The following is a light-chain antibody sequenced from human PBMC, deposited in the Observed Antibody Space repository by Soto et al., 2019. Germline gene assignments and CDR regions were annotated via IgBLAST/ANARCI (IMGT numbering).Light chain of an antibody. CDR1: SSDVGTYKF. Sequence: QSALTQPASVSGSPGQSITISCSGTSSDVGTYKFVSWYQHHPGKAPKLLIYEVSRRPSGFSYRFSGSKSGNTASLTISGIQAEDEADYYCCSYASNSTFVVFGGGTKVTVL. J-gene: IGLJ2*01. CDR2: EVS. CDR3: CSYASNSTFVV. V-gene: IGLV2-23*02.